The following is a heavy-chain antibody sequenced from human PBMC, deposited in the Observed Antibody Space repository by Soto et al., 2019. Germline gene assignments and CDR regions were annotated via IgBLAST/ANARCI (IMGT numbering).Heavy chain of an antibody. J-gene: IGHJ4*02. CDR3: ARAIGPTLFDY. V-gene: IGHV3-13*04. CDR2: IGTAGDT. Sequence: RRLSCSASGFTFSSYDMHWVRRGPGKGLEWVSAIGTAGDTNYAGSVKGRFTISRENAKNSLYLQMNSLRAGDTAIYFCARAIGPTLFDYWGQGTLVTAPQ. CDR1: GFTFSSYD. D-gene: IGHD3-22*01.